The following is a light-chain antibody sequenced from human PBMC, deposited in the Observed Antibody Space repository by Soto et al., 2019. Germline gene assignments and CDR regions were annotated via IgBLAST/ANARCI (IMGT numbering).Light chain of an antibody. CDR1: QSISAW. Sequence: DIQMTQSPSTLSTSVGDRVSINFRPSQSISAWLAWYQQKXGKAPRXXIYKASTLEIGVPSRFSGSGSGTEFTLTISSLQPDDVEIDYCQQYNDYSWTFGPGTKVDIK. J-gene: IGKJ1*01. V-gene: IGKV1-5*03. CDR2: KAS. CDR3: QQYNDYSWT.